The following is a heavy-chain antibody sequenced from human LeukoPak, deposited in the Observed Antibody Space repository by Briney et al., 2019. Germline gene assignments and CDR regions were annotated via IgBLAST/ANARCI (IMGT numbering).Heavy chain of an antibody. Sequence: PGGSLRLSCAASGFTFSNAWMSWVHQAPGKGLEWLGRIKSKTEGGTTDYAAPVKGRFTISRDDSKNTVYLQMNRLITEDTAVYYCTTDPTYWGQGTLVTVSS. CDR2: IKSKTEGGTT. CDR1: GFTFSNAW. J-gene: IGHJ4*02. V-gene: IGHV3-15*01. CDR3: TTDPTY.